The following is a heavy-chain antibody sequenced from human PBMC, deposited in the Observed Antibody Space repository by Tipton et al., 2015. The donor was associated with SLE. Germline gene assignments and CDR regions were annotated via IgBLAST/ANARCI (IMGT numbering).Heavy chain of an antibody. Sequence: GLVKPSETLSLTCSVSGGSFTSHFWSLIRQPPGKGLEWIGNIYYIGNTNYNPSLKSRVTISVDTSKNQFSLKLNSVTAADTAVYYCAGDYGDSKFDYWGQGMLVTVSS. CDR3: AGDYGDSKFDY. CDR2: IYYIGNT. V-gene: IGHV4-59*11. D-gene: IGHD4-17*01. CDR1: GGSFTSHF. J-gene: IGHJ4*02.